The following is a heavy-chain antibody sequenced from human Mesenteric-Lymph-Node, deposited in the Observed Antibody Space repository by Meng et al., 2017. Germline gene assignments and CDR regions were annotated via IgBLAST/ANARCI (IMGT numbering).Heavy chain of an antibody. Sequence: GGSLRLSCAASGFTFNSYAMSWVRQAPGKGLEWVSFIGAGGTIYYADSVKGRFTISRDNSKNTLYLQMNSLRAEDTAIYYCAKDRGFRRDFFDSWGQGTLVTVSS. V-gene: IGHV3-23*03. CDR3: AKDRGFRRDFFDS. D-gene: IGHD3-10*01. CDR2: IGAGGTI. J-gene: IGHJ4*02. CDR1: GFTFNSYA.